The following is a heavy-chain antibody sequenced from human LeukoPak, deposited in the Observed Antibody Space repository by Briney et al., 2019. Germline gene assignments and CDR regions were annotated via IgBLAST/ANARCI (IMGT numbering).Heavy chain of an antibody. V-gene: IGHV4-34*01. D-gene: IGHD3-10*01. CDR2: INHSGST. Sequence: SETLSLTCAVCGGSFSGYYWSWIRQPPGKGLEWIGEINHSGSTNYNPSLKSRVTISVDTSKNQFSLKLSSVTAADTAVYYCARGRGGSGSFRRFDPWGQGTLVTVSS. CDR3: ARGRGGSGSFRRFDP. CDR1: GGSFSGYY. J-gene: IGHJ5*02.